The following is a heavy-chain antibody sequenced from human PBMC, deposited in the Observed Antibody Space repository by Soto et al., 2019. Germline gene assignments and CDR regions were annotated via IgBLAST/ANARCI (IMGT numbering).Heavy chain of an antibody. J-gene: IGHJ5*02. CDR2: IYYTGST. Sequence: SETLSLTCTVSGDSINDFYWTWIRQSPGKGLEWIGHIYYTGSTSYNPSLKSRVTISVDTSKNQFSLKLSSVTAADTAVYYCARVEYYYGPDWFDPWGQGTLVTVSS. D-gene: IGHD3-10*01. CDR1: GDSINDFY. V-gene: IGHV4-59*01. CDR3: ARVEYYYGPDWFDP.